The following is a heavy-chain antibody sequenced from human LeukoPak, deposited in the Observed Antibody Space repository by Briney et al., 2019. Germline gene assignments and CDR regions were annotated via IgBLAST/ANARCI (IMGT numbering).Heavy chain of an antibody. D-gene: IGHD4-17*01. CDR3: ARLGSYGDLDY. J-gene: IGHJ4*02. CDR1: GGSFSGYY. V-gene: IGHV4-34*01. Sequence: PSETLSLTCAVYGGSFSGYYWSWIRQPPGKGLEWIGEINHSGSTNYNPSLKSRVTISVDTSKNQFSLKLSSVTAADTAVYYCARLGSYGDLDYWGQGTLVTVSS. CDR2: INHSGST.